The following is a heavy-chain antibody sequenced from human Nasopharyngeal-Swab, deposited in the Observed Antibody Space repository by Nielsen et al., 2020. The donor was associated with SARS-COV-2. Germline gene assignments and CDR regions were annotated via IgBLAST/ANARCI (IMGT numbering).Heavy chain of an antibody. CDR2: IKPNNGVT. J-gene: IGHJ1*01. V-gene: IGHV1-2*02. Sequence: ASVQVSCKASAYNLLGYYMHWVRQAPAQGLEWMGWIKPNNGVTSYAQKFQGRVTMTRDTSTSTAYMELSRRRSDDTAVYYCARPYGSGWEAYFQYWGQGTLVTVSS. CDR3: ARPYGSGWEAYFQY. CDR1: AYNLLGYY. D-gene: IGHD6-19*01.